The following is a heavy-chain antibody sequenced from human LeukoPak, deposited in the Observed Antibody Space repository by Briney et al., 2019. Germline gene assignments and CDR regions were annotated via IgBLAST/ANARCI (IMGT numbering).Heavy chain of an antibody. J-gene: IGHJ4*02. Sequence: ASVKVSCKASGYTFTGYYMHWVRQAPGQGLEWMGWINPNSGGTNYAQKFQGRVTMTRDTSISTAYMELSRLRSDDTAVYYCARGAHYHDSSEGYDYWGQGALVTVSS. V-gene: IGHV1-2*02. CDR3: ARGAHYHDSSEGYDY. D-gene: IGHD3-22*01. CDR2: INPNSGGT. CDR1: GYTFTGYY.